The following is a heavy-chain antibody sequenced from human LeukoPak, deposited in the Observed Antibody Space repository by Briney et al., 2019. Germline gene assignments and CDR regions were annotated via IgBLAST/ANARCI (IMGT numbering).Heavy chain of an antibody. CDR3: AGFTQGREVVQAYYFDY. D-gene: IGHD1-26*01. CDR2: INPNSGGT. Sequence: GASVKVSCKASGYTFTGYYMHWVRQAPGQGLEWMGWINPNSGGTNYAQKFQGRVTMTRDTSISTAYMELSRLRSDDTAVYYCAGFTQGREVVQAYYFDYWGQGTL. J-gene: IGHJ4*02. V-gene: IGHV1-2*02. CDR1: GYTFTGYY.